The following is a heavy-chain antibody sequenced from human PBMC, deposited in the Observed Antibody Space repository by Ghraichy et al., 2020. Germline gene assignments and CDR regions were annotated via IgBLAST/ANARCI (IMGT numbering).Heavy chain of an antibody. CDR3: ARAEPAAGTLYYGMDV. CDR1: GGTFSSYA. CDR2: IIPIFGTA. V-gene: IGHV1-69*13. D-gene: IGHD6-13*01. J-gene: IGHJ6*02. Sequence: SVKVSCKASGGTFSSYAISWVRQAPGQGLEWMGGIIPIFGTANYAQKFQGRVTITADESTSTAYMELSSLRSEDTAVYYCARAEPAAGTLYYGMDVWGQGTTVTVSS.